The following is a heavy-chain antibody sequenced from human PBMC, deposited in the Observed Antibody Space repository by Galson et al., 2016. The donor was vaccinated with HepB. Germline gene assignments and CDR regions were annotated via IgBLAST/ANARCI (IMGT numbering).Heavy chain of an antibody. D-gene: IGHD1-26*01. CDR2: IIPSLGLT. V-gene: IGHV1-69*02. CDR3: ARQSSGSLPLDY. Sequence: SCKASGGTFSSYSISWVRQAPGQGLEWMGRIIPSLGLTNYAQKIQGRVTITADYMELSSLRSEDTALYHCARQSSGSLPLDYWGQGTLVTVSS. CDR1: GGTFSSYS. J-gene: IGHJ4*02.